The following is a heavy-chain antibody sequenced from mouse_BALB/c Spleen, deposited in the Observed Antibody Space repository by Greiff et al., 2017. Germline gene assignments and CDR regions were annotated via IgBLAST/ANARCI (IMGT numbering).Heavy chain of an antibody. J-gene: IGHJ4*01. CDR2: IYPYNGGT. V-gene: IGHV1S29*02. CDR3: ARRGAGAMDY. CDR1: GYTFTDYN. Sequence: EVQRVESGPELAKPGASVKISCKASGYTFTDYNMHWVKQSHGKSLEWIGYIYPYNGGTGYNQKFKSKATLTVDNSSSTAYMELRSLTSEDSAVYYCARRGAGAMDYWGQGTSVTVSS.